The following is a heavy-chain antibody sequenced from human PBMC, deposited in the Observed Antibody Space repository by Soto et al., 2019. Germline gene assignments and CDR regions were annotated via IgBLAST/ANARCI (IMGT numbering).Heavy chain of an antibody. V-gene: IGHV4-34*01. Sequence: SETLSLTCAVSDGSFSGYYWSWIRQPPGKGLEWIGEINHVGNTNYNPSLKSRVTISVDPSKKQFSLNLSSVTAADTAVYYCASGIRGVGAAGAVAWFDPWGQGTLVTVSS. CDR2: INHVGNT. CDR1: DGSFSGYY. CDR3: ASGIRGVGAAGAVAWFDP. J-gene: IGHJ5*02. D-gene: IGHD6-13*01.